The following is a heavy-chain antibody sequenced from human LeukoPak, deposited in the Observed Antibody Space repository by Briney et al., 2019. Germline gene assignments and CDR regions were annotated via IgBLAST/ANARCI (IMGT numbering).Heavy chain of an antibody. CDR3: AKVPRYCSSTSCYAGYFEY. J-gene: IGHJ4*02. D-gene: IGHD2-2*01. CDR1: GFTFSSYA. V-gene: IGHV3-23*01. Sequence: PGGSLRLSCAASGFTFSSYAMSWVRPAPGEGLEWGSAISGSGGSTYYADSVKGRFTISRDNSKNTLYLQRNSLRAEDTAVFYCAKVPRYCSSTSCYAGYFEYWGQGTLVTVSS. CDR2: ISGSGGST.